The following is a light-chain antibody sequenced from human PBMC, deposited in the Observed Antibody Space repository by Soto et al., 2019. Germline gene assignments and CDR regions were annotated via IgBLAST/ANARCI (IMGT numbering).Light chain of an antibody. CDR3: QQSYSSPGT. CDR1: QSIDKY. V-gene: IGKV1-39*01. CDR2: AAS. J-gene: IGKJ1*01. Sequence: DIQMTQSPSSLSASVGERVTITCRASQSIDKYLNWYQHKPGKAPYLLIYAASHLRSGVPTRLSGSGTGTSFTLTISSLQYEDLATYYCQQSYSSPGTFGRGTKVELK.